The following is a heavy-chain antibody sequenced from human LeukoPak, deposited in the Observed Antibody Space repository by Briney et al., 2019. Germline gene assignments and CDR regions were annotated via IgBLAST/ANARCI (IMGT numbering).Heavy chain of an antibody. CDR3: ASARWDY. CDR2: IYHTGST. J-gene: IGHJ4*02. V-gene: IGHV4-4*02. CDR1: GDSIISSHW. D-gene: IGHD5-24*01. Sequence: SETLSLTCTVSGDSIISSHWWSRVRQPPGKGLEWVGEIYHTGSTNYNPSLKSRVTISIDKSKNQFSLNLSSVTAADTAVYYCASARWDYWGQGTLVTVSS.